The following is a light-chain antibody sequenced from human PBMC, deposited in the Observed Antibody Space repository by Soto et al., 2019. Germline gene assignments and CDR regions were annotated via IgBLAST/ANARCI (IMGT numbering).Light chain of an antibody. V-gene: IGKV3-20*01. CDR3: QQYGDSPLT. CDR1: QSVTVNS. Sequence: EILLTQSPRTLSLSPGEGVTLSCRASQSVTVNSLAWYQQKPGQAPRLFIYAASTRAAAVPDRFTGSGSGTDFALTISRLEPEDFGVYYCQQYGDSPLTSGPGTKVDIK. J-gene: IGKJ3*01. CDR2: AAS.